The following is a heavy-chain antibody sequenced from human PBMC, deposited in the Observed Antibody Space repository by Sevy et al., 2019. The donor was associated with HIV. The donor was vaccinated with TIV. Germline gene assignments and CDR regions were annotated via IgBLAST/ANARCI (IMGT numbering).Heavy chain of an antibody. CDR3: AKWPIAVAGMDYMDV. D-gene: IGHD6-19*01. Sequence: GGSLRLSCAASGFTFISYAMSWVRQAPGKGLEWVSAISGSGGSTYYADSVKGRFTISRDNSKNTLYLQMNSLRAEDTAVYYCAKWPIAVAGMDYMDVWGKGTTVTVSS. CDR2: ISGSGGST. CDR1: GFTFISYA. J-gene: IGHJ6*03. V-gene: IGHV3-23*01.